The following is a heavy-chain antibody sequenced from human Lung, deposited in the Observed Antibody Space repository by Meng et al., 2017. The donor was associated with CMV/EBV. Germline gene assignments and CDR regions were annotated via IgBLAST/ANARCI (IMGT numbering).Heavy chain of an antibody. J-gene: IGHJ5*02. CDR3: AKDRGDYSNFRFDP. CDR2: ISGSGGRT. D-gene: IGHD4-11*01. CDR1: GFIFSDYG. Sequence: GGSXRLXCAASGFIFSDYGMSWVRQVPGKGLEWLSGISGSGGRTYYAESIKGRFTISRDNSKNTIYLQMDNLRAEDTAVYYCAKDRGDYSNFRFDPWGQGTLVTVSS. V-gene: IGHV3-23*01.